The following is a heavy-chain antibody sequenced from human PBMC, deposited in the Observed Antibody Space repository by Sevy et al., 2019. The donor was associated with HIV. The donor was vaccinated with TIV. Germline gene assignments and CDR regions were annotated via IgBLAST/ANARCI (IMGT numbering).Heavy chain of an antibody. J-gene: IGHJ5*02. CDR1: GGSFSGYY. D-gene: IGHD3-9*01. CDR3: ARALTWNWFDP. CDR2: INHSGST. Sequence: TLSLTCAVYGGSFSGYYWSWIRQPPGKGLEWIGEINHSGSTNYNPSLKSRVTISVDTSKNQFSLKLSSVTAADTAVYYCARALTWNWFDPWDQGTLVTVSS. V-gene: IGHV4-34*01.